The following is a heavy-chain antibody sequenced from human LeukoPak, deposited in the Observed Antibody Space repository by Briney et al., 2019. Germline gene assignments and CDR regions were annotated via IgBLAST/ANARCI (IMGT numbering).Heavy chain of an antibody. CDR2: IYPGDSDT. J-gene: IGHJ4*02. Sequence: GASLKISCKGSGYSFTSYWIGWVRPLPGKGLEWMGIIYPGDSDTGYSPSFQGQVTISADKSISTAYLQWSSLKASDTAMYYCARRSLRYFDYWGQGTLVTVSS. D-gene: IGHD1-14*01. CDR3: ARRSLRYFDY. V-gene: IGHV5-51*01. CDR1: GYSFTSYW.